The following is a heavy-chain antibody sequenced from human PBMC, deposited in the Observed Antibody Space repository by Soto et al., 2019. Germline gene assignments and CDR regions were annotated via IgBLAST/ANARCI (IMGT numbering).Heavy chain of an antibody. Sequence: SETLSLTCAVSGYSISSGYYWGWIRQPPGKGLEWIGSIYHSGSTYYNPSLKSRVTISVDTSKNQFSLKLSSVTAADTAVYYCAGGYYYDSSGYYYVGGWFDPWGQGTLVTVSS. CDR2: IYHSGST. V-gene: IGHV4-38-2*01. CDR1: GYSISSGYY. D-gene: IGHD3-22*01. J-gene: IGHJ5*02. CDR3: AGGYYYDSSGYYYVGGWFDP.